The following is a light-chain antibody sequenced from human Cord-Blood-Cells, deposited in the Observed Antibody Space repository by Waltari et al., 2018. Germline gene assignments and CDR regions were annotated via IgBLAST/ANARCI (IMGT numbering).Light chain of an antibody. V-gene: IGLV1-40*01. Sequence: QSVLPQPPSVSGAPGQRVTSSCTRSSSNIGAGYDEHWYQQLPGTAPKLLIYGNSNRPSGVPDRFSGSKSGTSASLAITGLQAEDEADYYCQSYDSSLSGYVFGTGTKVTVL. CDR2: GNS. CDR1: SSNIGAGYD. J-gene: IGLJ1*01. CDR3: QSYDSSLSGYV.